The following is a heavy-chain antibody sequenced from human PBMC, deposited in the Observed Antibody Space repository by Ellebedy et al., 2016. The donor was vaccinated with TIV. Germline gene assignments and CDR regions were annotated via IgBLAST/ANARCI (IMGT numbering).Heavy chain of an antibody. D-gene: IGHD1-26*01. V-gene: IGHV3-48*02. J-gene: IGHJ2*01. Sequence: GESLKISCAATGFTFSSYSMNWVRQAPGKGLEWVSYISSGITTTYYADSVKGRFTISRDNAKNSLYLQMNSLRDEGTAVYYCARDGNSVGGTYWYFDLWGRGTLVTVSA. CDR1: GFTFSSYS. CDR3: ARDGNSVGGTYWYFDL. CDR2: ISSGITTT.